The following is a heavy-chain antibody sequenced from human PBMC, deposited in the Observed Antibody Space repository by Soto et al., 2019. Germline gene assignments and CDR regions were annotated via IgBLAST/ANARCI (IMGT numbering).Heavy chain of an antibody. CDR3: ARDWGGGGAFDI. CDR2: IWYDGSNK. D-gene: IGHD3-16*01. Sequence: ESGGGVVQPGRSLRLSCAASGFTFSSYGMHWVRQAPGKGLEWVAVIWYDGSNKYYADSVKGRFTISRDNSKNTLYLQMNSLRAEDTAVYYCARDWGGGGAFDIWGQGTMVTVSS. V-gene: IGHV3-33*01. J-gene: IGHJ3*02. CDR1: GFTFSSYG.